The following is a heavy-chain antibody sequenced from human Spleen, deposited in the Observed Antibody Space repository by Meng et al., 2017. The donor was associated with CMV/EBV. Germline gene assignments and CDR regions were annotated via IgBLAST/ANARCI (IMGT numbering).Heavy chain of an antibody. CDR2: ISSSSTYI. Sequence: GGSLRLSCAASGFTFSPYSMNWVRQAPGKGLEWVASISSSSTYIYYVDSVKGRFTISRDNAKNSLYLQMNSLRAEDTAVYYCARGGVFMSDWGQGTLVTVSS. V-gene: IGHV3-21*01. CDR3: ARGGVFMSD. CDR1: GFTFSPYS. J-gene: IGHJ4*02. D-gene: IGHD3-16*01.